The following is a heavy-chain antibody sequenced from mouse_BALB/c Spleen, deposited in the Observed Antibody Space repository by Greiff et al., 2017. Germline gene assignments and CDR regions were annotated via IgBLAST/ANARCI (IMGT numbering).Heavy chain of an antibody. J-gene: IGHJ1*01. CDR2: ILPGSGST. CDR1: GYTFSSYW. V-gene: IGHV1-9*01. Sequence: LMKPGASVKISCKATGYTFSSYWIEWVKQRPGHGLEWIGEILPGSGSTNYNEKFKGKATFTADTSSNTAYMQLSSLTSEDSAVYYCARGDEDLYWYFDVWGAGTTVTVSS. D-gene: IGHD3-3*01. CDR3: ARGDEDLYWYFDV.